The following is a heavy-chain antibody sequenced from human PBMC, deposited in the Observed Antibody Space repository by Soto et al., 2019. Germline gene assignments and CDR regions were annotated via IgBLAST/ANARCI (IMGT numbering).Heavy chain of an antibody. V-gene: IGHV2-5*02. D-gene: IGHD2-8*01. J-gene: IGHJ5*02. CDR3: AHIRGLMVSWFDP. Sequence: QITLKESGPALVKPTQTLTLTCTFSGFSLSTTGEGVGWIRQPPGKALEWLALIYWDDDKRYRPSLKSRLTITKDTSKAQVLLTMPKMDPVDTATYYCAHIRGLMVSWFDPWGQGTVVTVSS. CDR2: IYWDDDK. CDR1: GFSLSTTGEG.